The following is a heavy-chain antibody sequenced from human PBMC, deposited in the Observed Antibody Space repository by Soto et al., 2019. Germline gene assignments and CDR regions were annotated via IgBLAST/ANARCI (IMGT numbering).Heavy chain of an antibody. CDR1: GGSISSGDYY. J-gene: IGHJ1*01. CDR3: ARGYYYELYFQH. D-gene: IGHD3-22*01. Sequence: SETLSLTCTVSGGSISSGDYYWSWIRQPPGKGLEWIGYIYYSGSTYYNPSLKSRVTISVDTSKNQFSLKLSSVTAADTAVYYCARGYYYELYFQHWGQGTLVTVSS. CDR2: IYYSGST. V-gene: IGHV4-30-4*01.